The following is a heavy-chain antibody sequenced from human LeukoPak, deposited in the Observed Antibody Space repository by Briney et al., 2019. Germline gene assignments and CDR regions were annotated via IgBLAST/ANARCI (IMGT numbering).Heavy chain of an antibody. CDR3: ARQSRDGSKTRGYYFDY. V-gene: IGHV5-51*01. Sequence: GESLKISCKGSGYSFGSYWIGWVRQMPGKGLEWMGIIYPGDSDTRYSPSFQGQVTISADKSIKTAYLQWSSLKASDTAMYYCARQSRDGSKTRGYYFDYWGQGTLVTVSS. CDR1: GYSFGSYW. J-gene: IGHJ4*02. D-gene: IGHD3-10*01. CDR2: IYPGDSDT.